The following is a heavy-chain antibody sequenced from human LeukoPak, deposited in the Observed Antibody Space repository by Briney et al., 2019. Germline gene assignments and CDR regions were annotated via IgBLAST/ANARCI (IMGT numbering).Heavy chain of an antibody. CDR3: ARGGGGCDY. J-gene: IGHJ4*02. V-gene: IGHV3-7*01. Sequence: PGGSLRLSCAASGFTFSNYWMSWVRQAPGKGPEWVANIKQDGSEKYYVDSVKGRFTISRDNAENSLYLQMNSLRAEDTAVYYCARGGGGCDYWGQGTLDTVSS. CDR2: IKQDGSEK. CDR1: GFTFSNYW. D-gene: IGHD1-26*01.